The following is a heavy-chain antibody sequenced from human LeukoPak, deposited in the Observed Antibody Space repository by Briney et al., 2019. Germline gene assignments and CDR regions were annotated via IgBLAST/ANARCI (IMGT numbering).Heavy chain of an antibody. Sequence: RSGTLSLTCTVAGGSLTSGGVYWRWPRQHPGTGLEWLGYIYRSGTTYYNPSDESLAIISVESSKNQFSLNLNSVTAADSSSYYCARGSSSSDYFYMDVWGKGTTVIVSS. J-gene: IGHJ6*03. CDR1: GGSLTSGGVY. V-gene: IGHV4-31*01. CDR3: ARGSSSSDYFYMDV. CDR2: IYRSGTT. D-gene: IGHD6-6*01.